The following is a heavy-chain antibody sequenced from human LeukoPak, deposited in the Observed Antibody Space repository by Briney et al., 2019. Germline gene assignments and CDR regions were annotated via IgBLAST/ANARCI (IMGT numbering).Heavy chain of an antibody. J-gene: IGHJ3*02. V-gene: IGHV1-69*10. Sequence: ASVKVSCKAAGGTFSSYAISWVRQAPGQGLEWMGGIIPTFGIANYAQKFQGRVTITADKSTRTAYMELSSLRSDDMAVYYCARDSELVVDAFDMWGQGTMVTVSS. CDR3: ARDSELVVDAFDM. CDR2: IIPTFGIA. CDR1: GGTFSSYA. D-gene: IGHD2-2*01.